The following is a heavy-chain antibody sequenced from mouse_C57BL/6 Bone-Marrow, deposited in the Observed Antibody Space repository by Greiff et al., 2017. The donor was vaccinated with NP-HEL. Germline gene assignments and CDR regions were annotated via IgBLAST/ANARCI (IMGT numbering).Heavy chain of an antibody. CDR2: IYPRSGNT. J-gene: IGHJ3*01. V-gene: IGHV1-81*01. D-gene: IGHD2-2*01. Sequence: QVQLQQSGAELARPGASVKLSCKASGYTFTSYGISWVKQRTGQGLEWIGEIYPRSGNTYYNEKFKGKATLTADKSSSTAYMELRSLTSADSAVYDGERGGQVWLRRGAWFAYGGEGTLVTVSA. CDR1: GYTFTSYG. CDR3: ERGGQVWLRRGAWFAY.